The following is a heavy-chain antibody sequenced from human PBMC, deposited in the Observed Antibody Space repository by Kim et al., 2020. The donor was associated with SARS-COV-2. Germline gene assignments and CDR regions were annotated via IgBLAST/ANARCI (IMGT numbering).Heavy chain of an antibody. CDR2: IYYSGTT. V-gene: IGHV4-31*03. CDR1: GDSISSGGFY. CDR3: ARAYCSDGTCYLYYVD. D-gene: IGHD2-15*01. Sequence: SETLSLTCTVSGDSISSGGFYWSWIRQLPGKCLEWLGYIYYSGTTYYNPSLKSRVTISVDTSKSQFYLKLSSVTTADTAVYDCARAYCSDGTCYLYYVD. J-gene: IGHJ4*01.